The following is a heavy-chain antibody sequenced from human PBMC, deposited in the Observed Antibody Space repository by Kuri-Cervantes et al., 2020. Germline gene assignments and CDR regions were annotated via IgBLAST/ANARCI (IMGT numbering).Heavy chain of an antibody. CDR3: ARRWAAAGKGNWFDP. J-gene: IGHJ5*02. Sequence: ASVKVSCKASGYTFPSYDINWVRQATGQGLEWMGWMNPNSGNTGYARKFQGRVTMTRNTSISTAYMELSSLGSEDTAVYYCARRWAAAGKGNWFDPWGQGTLVTVSS. D-gene: IGHD6-13*01. V-gene: IGHV1-8*01. CDR2: MNPNSGNT. CDR1: GYTFPSYD.